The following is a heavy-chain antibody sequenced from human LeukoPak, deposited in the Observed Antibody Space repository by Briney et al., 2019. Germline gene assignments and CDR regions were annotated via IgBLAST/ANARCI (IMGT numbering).Heavy chain of an antibody. V-gene: IGHV1-2*02. CDR1: GYTFTGYY. CDR2: INPNSGGT. Sequence: GASVKVSCKASGYTFTGYYMNWVRQAPGQGLEWMGWINPNSGGTNYAQKFQGRVTMTRDTSISTAYMELSRLRSDDTAVYYCARVRGLTGAFRVKDDAFDIWGQGTMVTVSS. D-gene: IGHD7-27*01. CDR3: ARVRGLTGAFRVKDDAFDI. J-gene: IGHJ3*02.